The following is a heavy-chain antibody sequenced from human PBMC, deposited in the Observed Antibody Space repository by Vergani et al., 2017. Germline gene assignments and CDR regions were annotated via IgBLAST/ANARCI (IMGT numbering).Heavy chain of an antibody. CDR3: ARVCVGTRDSSGYYDY. CDR1: GFTFSSYS. V-gene: IGHV3-21*01. D-gene: IGHD3-22*01. J-gene: IGHJ4*02. CDR2: ISRSSSYI. Sequence: EVQLLESGGGLVQPGGSLRLSCAASGFTFSSYSMNWVRQAPGKGLEWVASISRSSSYIYYADSVKGRFTISRDNAKNSMYLQMNSLRAEDTALYYCARVCVGTRDSSGYYDYWGQGTLVTVSS.